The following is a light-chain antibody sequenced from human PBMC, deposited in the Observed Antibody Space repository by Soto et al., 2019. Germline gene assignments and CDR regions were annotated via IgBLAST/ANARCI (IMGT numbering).Light chain of an antibody. V-gene: IGKV3-20*01. CDR2: GAS. J-gene: IGKJ1*01. Sequence: EIVLTQSPGTLSLSPGERATLSCRASQSVSSTYVAWYQQKPGQAPRLLIYGASSRAPGIPDRFSGSGSGTDFTLTISRLEPEDCAVYYCQQYGSSRWTLGQGTKVEIK. CDR1: QSVSSTY. CDR3: QQYGSSRWT.